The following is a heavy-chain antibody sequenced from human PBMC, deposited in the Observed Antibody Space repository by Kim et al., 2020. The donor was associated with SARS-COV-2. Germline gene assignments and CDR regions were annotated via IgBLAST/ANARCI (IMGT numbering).Heavy chain of an antibody. V-gene: IGHV1-2*02. J-gene: IGHJ6*02. CDR1: GYTFTGYY. CDR2: INPNSGGT. D-gene: IGHD2-2*02. CDR3: ARDWGCSSTSCYMREWGMDV. Sequence: ASVKVSCKASGYTFTGYYMHWVRQAPGQGLEWMGWINPNSGGTNYAQKFQGRVTMTRDTSISTAYMELSRLRSDDTAVYYCARDWGCSSTSCYMREWGMDVWGQGTTVTVSS.